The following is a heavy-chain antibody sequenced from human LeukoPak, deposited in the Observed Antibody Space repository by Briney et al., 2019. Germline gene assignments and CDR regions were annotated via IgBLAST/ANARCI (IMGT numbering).Heavy chain of an antibody. CDR2: IIPILGIA. CDR3: ACIAVAGPFDY. V-gene: IGHV1-69*02. J-gene: IGHJ4*02. Sequence: ASVKVSCEASGGTFSSYTISWMRQAPGQGLEWMGRIIPILGIANYAQKFQGRVTITADKSTSTAYMELSSLRSEDTAVYYCACIAVAGPFDYWGQGTLVTASS. CDR1: GGTFSSYT. D-gene: IGHD6-19*01.